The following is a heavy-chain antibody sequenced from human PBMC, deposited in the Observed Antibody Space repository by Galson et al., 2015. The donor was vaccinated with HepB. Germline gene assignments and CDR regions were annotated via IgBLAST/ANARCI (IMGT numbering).Heavy chain of an antibody. CDR2: INPNSGGT. V-gene: IGHV1-2*02. CDR1: GYTFTDYY. Sequence: SVKVSCKASGYTFTDYYMHWVRQAPGQGLEWMGWINPNSGGTNYAQKFQGRVTMTRNTSISAAYMELSRLRSDDTAVYYCVTVLRLLQWLPFFEYWGQGTLVTVSS. CDR3: VTVLRLLQWLPFFEY. D-gene: IGHD3-3*01. J-gene: IGHJ4*02.